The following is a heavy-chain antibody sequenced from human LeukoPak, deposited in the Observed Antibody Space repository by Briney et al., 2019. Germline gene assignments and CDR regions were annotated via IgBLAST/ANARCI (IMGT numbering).Heavy chain of an antibody. J-gene: IGHJ4*02. D-gene: IGHD5-18*01. CDR3: ARVDTAMVSEVDY. Sequence: SETLSLTCTVSGASISSHYWSWIRQSPGKGLEWIGCISASGSTSYDPSLKSRVTILRDTSKNQFSLQLTSVTAADTAVYYCARVDTAMVSEVDYWGQGTLVTVSS. CDR2: ISASGST. V-gene: IGHV4-4*08. CDR1: GASISSHY.